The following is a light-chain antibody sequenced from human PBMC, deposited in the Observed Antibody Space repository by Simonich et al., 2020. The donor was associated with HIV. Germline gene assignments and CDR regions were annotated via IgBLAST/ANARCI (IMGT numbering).Light chain of an antibody. Sequence: QSALTQPASVSGSPGQSITIPCTGTSRDVGGYNYVPWYQQHPGKAPKLMIYDVSKRPAGVSNRFSGSKSGNTASLTSAGLQAEDEADYYCSSYTSSSTVVFGGGTKLTVL. CDR1: SRDVGGYNY. V-gene: IGLV2-14*01. CDR3: SSYTSSSTVV. J-gene: IGLJ2*01. CDR2: DVS.